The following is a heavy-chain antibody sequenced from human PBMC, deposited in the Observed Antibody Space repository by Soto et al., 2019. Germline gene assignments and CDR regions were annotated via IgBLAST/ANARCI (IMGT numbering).Heavy chain of an antibody. Sequence: EVQLVESGGGLVQPGGSLRLSCAASGFTFSNNWMHWVRQAPGKGPVWVSRLNSDGSSTYYADSVKGRFTISRDNAKSTLYLKMNSLRDDDTAVYYCATVCIAVNWGQGTLVTVSS. V-gene: IGHV3-74*01. J-gene: IGHJ4*02. CDR3: ATVCIAVN. CDR2: LNSDGSST. CDR1: GFTFSNNW. D-gene: IGHD6-19*01.